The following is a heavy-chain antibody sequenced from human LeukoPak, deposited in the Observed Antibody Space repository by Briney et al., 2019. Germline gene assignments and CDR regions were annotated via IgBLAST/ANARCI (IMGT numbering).Heavy chain of an antibody. CDR2: IYPGDSDT. V-gene: IGHV5-51*01. CDR3: ARIAGGDYYYYYMDV. J-gene: IGHJ6*03. D-gene: IGHD3-10*01. CDR1: GYSFTSYW. Sequence: GESLKISCKGSGYSFTSYWIGWVRQMPGKGLEWMGIIYPGDSDTRYSPSFQGQVTISADKSISPAYLQWSSLKASDTAMYYCARIAGGDYYYYYMDVWGKGTTVTVSS.